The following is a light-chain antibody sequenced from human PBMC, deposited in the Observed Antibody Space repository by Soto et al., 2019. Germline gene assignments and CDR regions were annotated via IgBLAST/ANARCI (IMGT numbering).Light chain of an antibody. Sequence: DIVMTQSPLSLPVTPGEPASISCRSSQSLLYSNGYNYLDWYLQKPGQSPQLLIYLTFNRSSGVPDWFSGSGSGTDFTLKISRVEAEDVGVYYCMQALQTPRTFGQGTKLEIK. CDR1: QSLLYSNGYNY. CDR3: MQALQTPRT. V-gene: IGKV2-28*01. J-gene: IGKJ2*02. CDR2: LTF.